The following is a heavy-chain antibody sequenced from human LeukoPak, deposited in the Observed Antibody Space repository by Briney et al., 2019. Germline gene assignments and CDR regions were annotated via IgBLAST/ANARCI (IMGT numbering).Heavy chain of an antibody. CDR1: GGSFSGYY. CDR2: INNSGST. D-gene: IGHD3-10*02. V-gene: IGHV4-34*01. J-gene: IGHJ5*02. Sequence: PAGTLSLTCAAYGGSFSGYYRSWVRQPPGKGLEWIGEINNSGSTNYNPSPKSRVTISVDPSTNPFSLKLSSVTAADTAVYYCETHLENVRWRVNTRWFGPWGKGTLVTVSS. CDR3: ETHLENVRWRVNTRWFGP.